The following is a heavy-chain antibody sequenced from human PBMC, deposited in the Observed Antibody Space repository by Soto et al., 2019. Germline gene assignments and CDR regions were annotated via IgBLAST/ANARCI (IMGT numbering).Heavy chain of an antibody. D-gene: IGHD4-17*01. J-gene: IGHJ4*02. CDR1: GGSISSSSYY. Sequence: SETLSLTCTVSGGSISSSSYYWGWIRQPPGKGLEWIGSIYYSGSTYYNPSLKSRVTISVDTSKNQFSLKLSSVTAADTAVYYCARLGVHGDYALDYRGQRTPVTVSS. V-gene: IGHV4-39*01. CDR3: ARLGVHGDYALDY. CDR2: IYYSGST.